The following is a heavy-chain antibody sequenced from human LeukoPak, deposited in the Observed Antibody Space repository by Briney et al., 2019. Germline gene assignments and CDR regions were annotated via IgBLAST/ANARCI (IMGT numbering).Heavy chain of an antibody. CDR2: IIPIFGTA. V-gene: IGHV1-69*13. CDR1: GGTFSSYA. D-gene: IGHD3-22*01. J-gene: IGHJ3*02. CDR3: ARAQWLLHMGDAFDI. Sequence: GASVKVSCKASGGTFSSYAISWVRQAPGQGLEWMGGIIPIFGTANYAQKFQGRVTITADESTSTAYMELSSLRSEDTAVYYCARAQWLLHMGDAFDIWGQGTMVTVSS.